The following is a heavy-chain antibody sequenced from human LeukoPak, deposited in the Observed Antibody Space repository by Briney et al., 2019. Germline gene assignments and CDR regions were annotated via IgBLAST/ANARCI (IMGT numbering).Heavy chain of an antibody. CDR2: IYYSGST. Sequence: SETLSLTCTVSGGSISSSSYYWGWIRQPPGKGLEWIGSIYYSGSTYYNPSLKSRVTISVDASKNQFSLKLISVTAADTAVYYCATYTSTRPYYFDYWGQGTLVTVSS. CDR1: GGSISSSSYY. D-gene: IGHD2/OR15-2a*01. J-gene: IGHJ4*02. CDR3: ATYTSTRPYYFDY. V-gene: IGHV4-39*01.